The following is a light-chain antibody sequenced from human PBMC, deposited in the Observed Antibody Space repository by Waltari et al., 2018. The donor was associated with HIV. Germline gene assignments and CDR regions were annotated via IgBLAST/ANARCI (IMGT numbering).Light chain of an antibody. CDR1: QSVSGN. Sequence: EIVMTQSPGTLSVSPGQRATLSCRASQSVSGNIAWYQQKPGQAPRLLIFAASTRATGVPARFSGSGFGTEFTLSITDLQSEDFATYHGQQDIEWALTFCQGTKV. V-gene: IGKV3-15*01. J-gene: IGKJ1*01. CDR2: AAS. CDR3: QQDIEWALT.